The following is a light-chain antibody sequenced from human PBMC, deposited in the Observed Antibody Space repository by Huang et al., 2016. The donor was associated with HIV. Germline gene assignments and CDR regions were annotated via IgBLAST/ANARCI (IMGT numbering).Light chain of an antibody. CDR1: QDITNY. J-gene: IGKJ3*01. CDR3: QQYDNLPFT. CDR2: YAS. Sequence: DIQMTQSPSSLSASVGDIVTITCQASQDITNYLNWYQQKSGKAPKLLIYYASNLETGVPSRFNGTASGTDFTVTISSLQPEDIATYYCQQYDNLPFTFGPGTKVDIK. V-gene: IGKV1-33*01.